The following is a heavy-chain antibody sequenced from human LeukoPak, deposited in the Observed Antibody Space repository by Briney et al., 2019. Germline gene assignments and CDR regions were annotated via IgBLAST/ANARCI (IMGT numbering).Heavy chain of an antibody. CDR2: IWYDGSNK. CDR3: ARDSSSWYYYYGMDV. V-gene: IGHV3-33*01. CDR1: GFTFSSYG. D-gene: IGHD6-13*01. J-gene: IGHJ6*02. Sequence: GGSLRLSCAASGFTFSSYGMHWVRQAPGKGLEWVAVIWYDGSNKYYADSVKGRFTISRDNSKNTLYLQMSSLRAEDTAVYYCARDSSSWYYYYGMDVWGQGTTVTVSS.